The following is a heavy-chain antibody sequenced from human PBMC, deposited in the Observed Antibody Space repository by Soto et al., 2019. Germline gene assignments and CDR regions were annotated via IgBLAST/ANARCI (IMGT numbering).Heavy chain of an antibody. D-gene: IGHD2-2*01. CDR2: IYYSGST. Sequence: SATLSLTCTVSGGSISSYYWSWIRQPPGKGLEWIGYIYYSGSTNYNPSLKSRVTISVDTSKNQFSLKLSSVTAADTAVYYCARLVKDIVVVPAASLLDPWGQGTLVTVS. V-gene: IGHV4-59*08. CDR1: GGSISSYY. J-gene: IGHJ5*02. CDR3: ARLVKDIVVVPAASLLDP.